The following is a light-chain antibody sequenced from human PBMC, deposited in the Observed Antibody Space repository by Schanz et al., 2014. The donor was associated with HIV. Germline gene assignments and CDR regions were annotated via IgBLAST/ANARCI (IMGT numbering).Light chain of an antibody. CDR3: ATWDASLNGWV. CDR1: SSNIGSNT. J-gene: IGLJ3*02. V-gene: IGLV1-44*01. CDR2: SNN. Sequence: QSVLTQPPSASGTPGQRVTLSCSGSSSNIGSNTANWYQQLPGTAPKLLIYSNNQRPPGVPDRFSGSGSGTSASLAISGLQSDDEADYYCATWDASLNGWVFGGGTKLTVL.